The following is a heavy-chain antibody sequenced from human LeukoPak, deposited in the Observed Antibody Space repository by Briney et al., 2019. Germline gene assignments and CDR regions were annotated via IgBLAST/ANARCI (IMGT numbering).Heavy chain of an antibody. CDR3: AKGNSSSWYCNFDY. D-gene: IGHD6-13*01. V-gene: IGHV3-9*01. J-gene: IGHJ4*02. CDR2: ISWNSGSI. Sequence: PGRSLRLSCAASGFTFDDYAMHWVRQAPGKGLEWVSGISWNSGSIGYADSVKGRYTISRDNAKNSLYLQMNSLRAEDTALCYCAKGNSSSWYCNFDYWGQGTLVTVSS. CDR1: GFTFDDYA.